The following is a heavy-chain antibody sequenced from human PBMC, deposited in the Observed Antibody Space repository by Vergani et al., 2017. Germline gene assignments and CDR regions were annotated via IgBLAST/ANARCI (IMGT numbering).Heavy chain of an antibody. Sequence: EVQLLESGGGLGQPGGSLRLSCAASGFTFIMHAMSWVRQAPGNGLEWVSTLSASDRRPHYAHSVKGRFTISRDISKNTLFLHMNSLRPEDTAVYYCAKVGRSEVAGTFGAFDIWGQGTMVTVSS. CDR3: AKVGRSEVAGTFGAFDI. CDR2: LSASDRRP. J-gene: IGHJ3*02. D-gene: IGHD6-19*01. V-gene: IGHV3-23*01. CDR1: GFTFIMHA.